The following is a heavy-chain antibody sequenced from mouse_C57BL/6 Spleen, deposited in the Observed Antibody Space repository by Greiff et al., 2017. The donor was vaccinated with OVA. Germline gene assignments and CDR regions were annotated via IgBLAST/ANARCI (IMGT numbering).Heavy chain of an antibody. CDR3: ARWGGSIPYFDY. J-gene: IGHJ2*01. D-gene: IGHD1-1*01. CDR2: IYPGDGDT. V-gene: IGHV1-80*01. Sequence: QVQLKQSGAELVKPGASVKISCKASGYAFSSYWMNWVKQRPGKGLEWIGQIYPGDGDTNYNGKFKGKATLTADKSSSTAYMQLSSLTSEDSAVYFCARWGGSIPYFDYWGQGTTLTVSS. CDR1: GYAFSSYW.